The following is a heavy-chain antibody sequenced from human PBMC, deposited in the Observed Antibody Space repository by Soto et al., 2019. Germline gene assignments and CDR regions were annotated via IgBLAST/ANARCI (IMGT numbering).Heavy chain of an antibody. D-gene: IGHD3-3*01. CDR1: GFTFTSSA. J-gene: IGHJ6*02. CDR2: IVVGSGNT. CDR3: AVGTGGTYDDFWSCQPDYYYGMDV. V-gene: IGHV1-58*01. Sequence: SVKVSCKASGFTFTSSAVQWVRQARGQRLEWIGWIVVGSGNTNYAQKFQERVTSTRDMSTSTAYMGLSSLRSEDTAVYYGAVGTGGTYDDFWSCQPDYYYGMDVWGQGTTVTVSS.